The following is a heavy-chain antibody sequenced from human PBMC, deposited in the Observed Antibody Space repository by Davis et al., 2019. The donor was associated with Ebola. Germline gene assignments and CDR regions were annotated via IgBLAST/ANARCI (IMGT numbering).Heavy chain of an antibody. CDR2: ISSRGVST. Sequence: GGSLRPSVAAPGSTFATYALGGVRQAGAKRPEWISGISSRGVSTYYADSVKGRFTISRDNAKNSLYLQMNSLRAEDTAVYYCARDSSCPSPVVCFYCGMGVWGKGTTVTVSS. J-gene: IGHJ6*04. CDR1: GSTFATYA. D-gene: IGHD2-2*01. V-gene: IGHV3-23*01. CDR3: ARDSSCPSPVVCFYCGMGV.